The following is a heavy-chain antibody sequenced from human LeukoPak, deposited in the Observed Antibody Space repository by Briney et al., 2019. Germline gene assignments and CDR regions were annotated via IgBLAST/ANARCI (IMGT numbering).Heavy chain of an antibody. CDR1: GFTFSSYG. D-gene: IGHD1-1*01. Sequence: GGSLRLSCAASGFTFSSYGMHWVRQAPGKGLEWVSFIRFDGTNKYYADSVKGRFTISRDNSKNTLYLQMNSLRAEDTAVYYCARALNLLDPVTLDYWGQGTLVTVSS. CDR2: IRFDGTNK. V-gene: IGHV3-30*02. CDR3: ARALNLLDPVTLDY. J-gene: IGHJ4*02.